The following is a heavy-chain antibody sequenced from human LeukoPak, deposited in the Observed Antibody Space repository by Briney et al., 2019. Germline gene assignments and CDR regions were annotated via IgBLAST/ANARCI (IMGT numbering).Heavy chain of an antibody. V-gene: IGHV3-21*04. CDR1: GFTFTSYT. D-gene: IGHD3-10*02. Sequence: GGSLRLSCAASGFTFTSYTMNWVRQAPGKGLEWVSSISSSSNYIYYADSVKGRFTISRDNAKNSLYLQMNSLRAEDTALYYCARDLHYYVAMDVWGQGTTVTVSS. CDR3: ARDLHYYVAMDV. J-gene: IGHJ6*02. CDR2: ISSSSNYI.